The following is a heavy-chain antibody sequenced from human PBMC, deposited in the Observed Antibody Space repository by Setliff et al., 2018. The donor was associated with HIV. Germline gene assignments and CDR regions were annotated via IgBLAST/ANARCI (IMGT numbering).Heavy chain of an antibody. CDR2: IWFDGSKK. J-gene: IGHJ6*02. Sequence: PGGSLSLSCAASAFTFSNYGMYWVRQAPGKGLEWVAVIWFDGSKKYYTDSVKGRFTISRDDSKNTLYLQMNSLRAEDTAVYYCARGSRQLGYSYYGMDVWGQGTTVTVSS. D-gene: IGHD1-1*01. V-gene: IGHV3-33*07. CDR1: AFTFSNYG. CDR3: ARGSRQLGYSYYGMDV.